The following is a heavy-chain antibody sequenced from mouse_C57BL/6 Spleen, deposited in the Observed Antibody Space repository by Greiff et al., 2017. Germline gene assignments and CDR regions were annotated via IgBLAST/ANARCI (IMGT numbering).Heavy chain of an antibody. V-gene: IGHV2-9-1*01. Sequence: QVQLKESGPGLVAPSQSLSITCTVSGFSLTSYAISWVRQPPGKGLEWLEVIWTGGGTNYTSALKSRLSISKDNSKSQVFLKMNSLQTDDTARYDWARDEGYYNYAMDYWGQGTSVTVSS. CDR1: GFSLTSYA. D-gene: IGHD2-3*01. J-gene: IGHJ4*01. CDR3: ARDEGYYNYAMDY. CDR2: IWTGGGT.